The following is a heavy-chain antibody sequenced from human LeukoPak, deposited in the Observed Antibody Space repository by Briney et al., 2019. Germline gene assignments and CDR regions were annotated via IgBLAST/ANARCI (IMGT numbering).Heavy chain of an antibody. J-gene: IGHJ4*02. CDR2: INPSGGST. V-gene: IGHV1-46*01. CDR3: ARGDELYTPIAARPFDY. Sequence: ASVKVYCKASGYTFTSYYMHWVRQAPGQGLEWMGIINPSGGSTSYAQKFQGRVTMTRDMSTSTVYMELSSLRSEDTAVYYCARGDELYTPIAARPFDYWGQGTLVTVSS. CDR1: GYTFTSYY. D-gene: IGHD6-6*01.